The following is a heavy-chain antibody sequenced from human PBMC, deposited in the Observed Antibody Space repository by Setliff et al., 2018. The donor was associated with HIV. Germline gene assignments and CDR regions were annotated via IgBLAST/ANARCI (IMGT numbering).Heavy chain of an antibody. CDR1: GGSISSSSYY. CDR3: ARRGVPAARNYYYYAMDV. Sequence: SETLSLTCTVSGGSISSSSYYWGWIRQSPGKGLEWIGSFYHSGSTHYNPSLKSRVTISVDTSTNQLSLKLSSVTVADTAVYYCARRGVPAARNYYYYAMDVWGQGTTVTVSS. CDR2: FYHSGST. D-gene: IGHD2-2*01. J-gene: IGHJ6*02. V-gene: IGHV4-39*01.